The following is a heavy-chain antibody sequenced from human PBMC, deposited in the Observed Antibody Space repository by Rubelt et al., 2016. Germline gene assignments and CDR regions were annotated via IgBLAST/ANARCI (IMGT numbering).Heavy chain of an antibody. CDR1: GGSFSGYY. Sequence: QVQLQQWGAGLLKPSETLSLTCAVYGGSFSGYYWSWIRQPPGKGLEWIGAINHSVRTNYNPSLKGRVTRSVDTSKNQFSLKLSSVTAADTAVYYCARNYYDSSGYFDYWGQGTLVTVSS. V-gene: IGHV4-34*01. CDR3: ARNYYDSSGYFDY. D-gene: IGHD3-22*01. CDR2: INHSVRT. J-gene: IGHJ4*02.